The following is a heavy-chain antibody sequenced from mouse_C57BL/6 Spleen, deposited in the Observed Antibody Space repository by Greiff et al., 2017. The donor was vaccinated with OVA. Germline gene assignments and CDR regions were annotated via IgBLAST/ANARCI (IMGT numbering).Heavy chain of an antibody. CDR3: AREGNYSFDY. CDR1: GFTFSDYY. V-gene: IGHV5-16*01. D-gene: IGHD2-12*01. J-gene: IGHJ2*01. Sequence: EVQLVESEGGLVQPGSSMKLSCTASGFTFSDYYMAWVRQVPEKGLEWVANINYDGSSTYYLDSLKSRFIISRDNAKNILYLQMSSLKSEDTATYYCAREGNYSFDYWGQGTTLTVSS. CDR2: INYDGSST.